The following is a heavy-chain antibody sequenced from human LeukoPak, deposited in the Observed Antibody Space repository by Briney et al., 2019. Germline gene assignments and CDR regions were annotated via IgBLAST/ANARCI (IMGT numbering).Heavy chain of an antibody. D-gene: IGHD3-22*01. CDR1: GASINNRDYY. Sequence: PSETLSLSCAVSGASINNRDYYWGWIRQTPGKGLEWIGSIYYSGSTYYNPSLKSRVTISVDTSKNQFSLKLSSVTAADTAVYYCARIPRVSDSSGYYYFDYWGQGTLVTVSS. J-gene: IGHJ4*02. CDR3: ARIPRVSDSSGYYYFDY. CDR2: IYYSGST. V-gene: IGHV4-39*07.